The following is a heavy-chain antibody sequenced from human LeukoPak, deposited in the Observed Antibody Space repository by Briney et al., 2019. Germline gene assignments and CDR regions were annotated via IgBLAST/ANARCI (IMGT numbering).Heavy chain of an antibody. V-gene: IGHV4-59*01. Sequence: TSETLSLTCTVSGGSISTYYGNWIRQAPGKGLEWIGYIYYSGSTNYNPTLKSRVTMSVDTSRNQFSLKLSSVTAADTAVYYCARAQVDYNNGPGSQGYYSYGMGVWGQGTTVTVSS. D-gene: IGHD4-11*01. J-gene: IGHJ6*02. CDR2: IYYSGST. CDR1: GGSISTYY. CDR3: ARAQVDYNNGPGSQGYYSYGMGV.